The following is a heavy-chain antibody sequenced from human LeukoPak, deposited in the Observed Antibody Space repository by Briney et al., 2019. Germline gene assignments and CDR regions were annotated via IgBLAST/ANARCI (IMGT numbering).Heavy chain of an antibody. V-gene: IGHV3-23*01. Sequence: GGSLRLSCAASGFTFSSYAMSWVRQAPGKGLEWVSAISGSGGSTYYADSVKGRFTISRDNSKNTLYLQMNSLRAEDTAVYYCAKASGAGYSSSWSPYWGQGTLVTVSS. J-gene: IGHJ4*02. CDR3: AKASGAGYSSSWSPY. CDR2: ISGSGGST. CDR1: GFTFSSYA. D-gene: IGHD6-13*01.